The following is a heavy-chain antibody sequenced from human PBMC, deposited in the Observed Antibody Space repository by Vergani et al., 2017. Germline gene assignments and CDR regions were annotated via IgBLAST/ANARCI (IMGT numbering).Heavy chain of an antibody. Sequence: QVQLVQSGAEVMQPGSSVKVSCKASGATFSTYTMNWVRQAPGQGLEWMGNIIPISGTTNYAQKFQGRVTITADESTSTAYMEVNSLRSEDTAMDYCASRSTLHYWGQGTLVTVSS. D-gene: IGHD2/OR15-2a*01. V-gene: IGHV1-69*18. CDR3: ASRSTLHY. CDR2: IIPISGTT. J-gene: IGHJ4*02. CDR1: GATFSTYT.